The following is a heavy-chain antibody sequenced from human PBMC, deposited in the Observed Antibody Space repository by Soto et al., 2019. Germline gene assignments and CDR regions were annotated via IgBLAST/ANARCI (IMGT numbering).Heavy chain of an antibody. CDR2: IIPIFGTA. CDR3: GSRSSGWTDWYFDL. Sequence: QVQLVQSGAEVKKPGSSVKVSCKASGGTFSSYAISWVRQAPGQGLEWMGGIIPIFGTANYAQKFQGRVTITADESTSTAYREVSSLRSEETALYYCGSRSSGWTDWYFDLWGRGTLVTVSS. CDR1: GGTFSSYA. J-gene: IGHJ2*01. V-gene: IGHV1-69*01. D-gene: IGHD6-19*01.